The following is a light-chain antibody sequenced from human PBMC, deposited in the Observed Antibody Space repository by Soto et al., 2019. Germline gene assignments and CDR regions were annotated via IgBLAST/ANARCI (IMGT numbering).Light chain of an antibody. CDR3: QQRYNWPLT. CDR2: DAS. CDR1: QSVRTY. J-gene: IGKJ1*01. Sequence: EIVMTQSPATLSVSPGARATLSCRASQSVRTYLSYVAWYQQRPGQAPRLLIYDASNRATGIPARFSGSGSGTDFTLTISSLEPEDFAIYYCQQRYNWPLTFGQGTKVDIK. V-gene: IGKV3-11*01.